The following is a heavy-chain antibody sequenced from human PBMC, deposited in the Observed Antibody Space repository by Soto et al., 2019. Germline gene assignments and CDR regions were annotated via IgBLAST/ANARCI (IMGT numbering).Heavy chain of an antibody. D-gene: IGHD6-19*01. Sequence: QVQLVESGGGVVQPGRSLRLSCAASGFTFSSYGMHWVRQAPGKGLEWVAVIWYDASNKYYADSVKGRFTTSRDNSKNTLYLQMNGLRAEDTAVYYCARDCAGYSSGWYQRGGFDYWGQGTLVTVSS. CDR3: ARDCAGYSSGWYQRGGFDY. J-gene: IGHJ4*02. CDR2: IWYDASNK. V-gene: IGHV3-33*01. CDR1: GFTFSSYG.